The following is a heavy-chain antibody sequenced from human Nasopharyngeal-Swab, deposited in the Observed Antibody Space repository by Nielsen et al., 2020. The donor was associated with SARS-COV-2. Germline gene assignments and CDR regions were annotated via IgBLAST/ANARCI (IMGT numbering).Heavy chain of an antibody. J-gene: IGHJ3*02. CDR3: ARRPATVDDAFDI. CDR1: GYTFTGYY. Sequence: ASVNVSCKASGYTFTGYYMHWLRQAPGQGLEWMGWINPNSGGTNYAQKFQGRVTMTRDTSISTAYMELSRLRSDDTAVYYCARRPATVDDAFDIWGQGTMVTVSS. D-gene: IGHD4-17*01. CDR2: INPNSGGT. V-gene: IGHV1-2*02.